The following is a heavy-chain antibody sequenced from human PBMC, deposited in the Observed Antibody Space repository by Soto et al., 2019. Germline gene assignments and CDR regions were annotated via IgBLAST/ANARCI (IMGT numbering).Heavy chain of an antibody. CDR1: GGSFSGYY. D-gene: IGHD6-6*01. CDR2: INHSGST. CDR3: ARGAEQLSWVLVSRYNRFDP. V-gene: IGHV4-34*01. Sequence: QVQLQQWGAGLLKPSETLSLTCAVYGGSFSGYYWSWIRQPPGKGLEWIGEINHSGSTNYNPSLKSRVTISVDTSKNQSSLKLSSVTAADTAVYYCARGAEQLSWVLVSRYNRFDPWGKGTLVTVSS. J-gene: IGHJ5*02.